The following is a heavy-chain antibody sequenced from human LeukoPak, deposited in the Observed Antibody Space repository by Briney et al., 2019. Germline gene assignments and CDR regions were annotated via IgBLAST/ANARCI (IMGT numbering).Heavy chain of an antibody. CDR3: AKASSGWYFDPFDY. CDR2: IGGSGGST. CDR1: GFTFSSYA. Sequence: PGGSLRLSCAASGFTFSSYAMSWVRQAPGKGLEWASSIGGSGGSTYYADSVKGRFTISRDNSKNTLFLQMNSLRAEDTAVFYCAKASSGWYFDPFDYWGQGTLVTVSS. J-gene: IGHJ4*02. V-gene: IGHV3-23*01. D-gene: IGHD6-19*01.